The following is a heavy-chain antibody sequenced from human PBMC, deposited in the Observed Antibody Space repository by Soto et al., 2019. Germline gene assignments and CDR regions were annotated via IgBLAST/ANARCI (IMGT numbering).Heavy chain of an antibody. D-gene: IGHD2-2*02. V-gene: IGHV3-30-3*01. Sequence: GGSLRLSCAASGFTFSSYAMHWVRQAPGKGLEWVAVISSDGSNKYYADSVKGRFTISRDNSKNTLCLQMHSLRAEDTAVYYCARDYCTSTSCYIFYYFDYWGQGTLVTVSS. CDR1: GFTFSSYA. CDR2: ISSDGSNK. CDR3: ARDYCTSTSCYIFYYFDY. J-gene: IGHJ4*02.